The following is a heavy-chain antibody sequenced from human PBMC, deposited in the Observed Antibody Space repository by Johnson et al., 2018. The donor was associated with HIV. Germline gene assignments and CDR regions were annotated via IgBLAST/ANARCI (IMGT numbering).Heavy chain of an antibody. CDR2: ISYDGSNK. CDR3: AREVKRYAFDI. Sequence: VQLVESGGGVVQPGRSLRLSCAASGFTFSSYAMHWVRQAPGKGLEWVAVISYDGSNKYYADSVKGRFTISRANSKNTLYLQMNSLRAEDTAVYYCAREVKRYAFDIWGQGTMVTVSS. V-gene: IGHV3-30*04. CDR1: GFTFSSYA. J-gene: IGHJ3*02.